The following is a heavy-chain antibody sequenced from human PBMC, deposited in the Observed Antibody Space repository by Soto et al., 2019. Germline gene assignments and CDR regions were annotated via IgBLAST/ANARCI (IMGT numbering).Heavy chain of an antibody. CDR1: GFGFSTYG. D-gene: IGHD1-26*01. V-gene: IGHV3-30*03. CDR2: TTSDGARI. Sequence: QVQLVESGGGVVQPGRSLRLSCAASGFGFSTYGMHWVRQAPGKGLEWVAVTTSDGARINYADSVKGRFTISRDNSRTTLYLQMNSLRIDDTAVYYCARKNPGREWELPDYWGQGTLVTVSS. CDR3: ARKNPGREWELPDY. J-gene: IGHJ4*02.